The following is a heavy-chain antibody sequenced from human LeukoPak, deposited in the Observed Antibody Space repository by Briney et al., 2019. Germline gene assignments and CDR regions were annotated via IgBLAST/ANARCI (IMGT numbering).Heavy chain of an antibody. D-gene: IGHD4-17*01. CDR3: ARGIPYATTVTGRAFDI. J-gene: IGHJ3*02. V-gene: IGHV4-34*01. CDR2: INHSGST. CDR1: GGSFSGYC. Sequence: SETLSLTCAVYGGSFSGYCWSWIRQPPGKGLEWIGEINHSGSTNYNPSLKSRVTISVDTSKNQFSLKLSSVTAADTAVYYCARGIPYATTVTGRAFDIWGQGTMVTVSS.